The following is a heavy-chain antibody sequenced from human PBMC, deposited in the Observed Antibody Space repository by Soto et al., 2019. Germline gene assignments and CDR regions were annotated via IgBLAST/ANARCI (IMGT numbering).Heavy chain of an antibody. V-gene: IGHV4-30-2*01. J-gene: IGHJ5*02. D-gene: IGHD1-26*01. CDR2: IYHSGST. CDR1: GGSISSDGYS. CDR3: ARTPTP. Sequence: QLQLQESGSGLVKPSQTLSLTCAVSGGSISSDGYSWSGIRQPPGKGLEGIGYIYHSGSTYYNPSLKSRVTVSVDRTKNQFSLTLSSVTAADTAVYYCARTPTPWGQGTLVTVYS.